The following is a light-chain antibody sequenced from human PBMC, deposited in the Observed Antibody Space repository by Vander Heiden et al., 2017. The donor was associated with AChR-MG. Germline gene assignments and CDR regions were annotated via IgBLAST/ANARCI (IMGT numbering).Light chain of an antibody. V-gene: IGKV3-11*01. J-gene: IGKJ1*01. CDR2: DAS. CDR1: QSVSSY. Sequence: EIVLTQSPATLSLSTGERATLSCRASQSVSSYLAWYQQKPGQAPRLLIYDASNRATGIPARFSGSGSGTDFTLTISSLEPEDFAIYYCQQRINWPPSFGQGTKVEIK. CDR3: QQRINWPPS.